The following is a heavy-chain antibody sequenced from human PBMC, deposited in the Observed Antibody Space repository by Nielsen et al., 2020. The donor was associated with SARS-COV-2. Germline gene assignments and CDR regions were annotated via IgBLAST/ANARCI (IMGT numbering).Heavy chain of an antibody. Sequence: GRFTISRDNAKNSLFLQMNSLRAEDTAVYYCARASADYGDYGPPDYGMDVWGQGTTVTVSS. D-gene: IGHD4-17*01. CDR3: ARASADYGDYGPPDYGMDV. V-gene: IGHV3-11*06. J-gene: IGHJ6*02.